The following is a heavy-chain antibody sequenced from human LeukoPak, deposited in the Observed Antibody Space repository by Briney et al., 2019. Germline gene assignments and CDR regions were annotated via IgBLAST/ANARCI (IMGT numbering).Heavy chain of an antibody. CDR1: GLTFSNYW. CDR3: ASEGYDFWSGYYLY. Sequence: GGSLRLSCAASGLTFSNYWRYWVRQVPGKGLVWVSRISPDGKDTSHADSVKGRFTISRDNAKNSLYLQMNSLRAEDTAVYYCASEGYDFWSGYYLYWGQGTLVTVSS. D-gene: IGHD3-3*01. V-gene: IGHV3-74*01. CDR2: ISPDGKDT. J-gene: IGHJ4*02.